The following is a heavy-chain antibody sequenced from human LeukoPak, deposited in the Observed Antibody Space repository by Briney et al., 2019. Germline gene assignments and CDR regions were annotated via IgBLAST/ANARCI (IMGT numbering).Heavy chain of an antibody. V-gene: IGHV3-48*02. Sequence: GGSLRLSCAASGFTFSNFTMNWVRQAPGKGLEWVSHIVAGGSYTFYADSVHGRFSISRDNANNCRYQQMNTLREEDRAVYFCVRDYAYGFDFWGQGTMVTVSS. J-gene: IGHJ3*01. CDR1: GFTFSNFT. D-gene: IGHD2-2*01. CDR2: IVAGGSYT. CDR3: VRDYAYGFDF.